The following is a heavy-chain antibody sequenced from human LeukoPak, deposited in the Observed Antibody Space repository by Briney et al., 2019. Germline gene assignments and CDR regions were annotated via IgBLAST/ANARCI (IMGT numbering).Heavy chain of an antibody. Sequence: GSPRPSWAVSGITFRNYRKQWVRQTPGEGLVGVSRINGDGSDISYADSVKGRFTISRDNAKNTLSLQMNSLTDDDTALYYCTGGFGHNWSPFENWGQGTLVTVSS. D-gene: IGHD1-1*01. CDR1: GITFRNYR. CDR3: TGGFGHNWSPFEN. V-gene: IGHV3-74*01. J-gene: IGHJ4*02. CDR2: INGDGSDI.